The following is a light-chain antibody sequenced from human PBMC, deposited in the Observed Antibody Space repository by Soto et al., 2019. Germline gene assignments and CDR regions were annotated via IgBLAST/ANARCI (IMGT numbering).Light chain of an antibody. CDR3: QQYGNSRVT. J-gene: IGKJ3*01. CDR1: QSVGRY. CDR2: SAS. V-gene: IGKV3-20*01. Sequence: EIVLTQSPGTLSLSPGERATLSCRASQSVGRYLAWYQRKPGQAPRLLIYSASSRATGIADRFSGSGSGTDFTLTISRLEPEDFAVYYCQQYGNSRVTFGPGTKVDIK.